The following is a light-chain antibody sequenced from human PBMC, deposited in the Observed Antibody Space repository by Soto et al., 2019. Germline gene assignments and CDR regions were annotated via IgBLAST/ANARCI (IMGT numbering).Light chain of an antibody. CDR1: QTVGRTY. V-gene: IGKV3D-20*01. CDR2: DAC. Sequence: EIVSMQSPGTLALSPGERASLSCGASQTVGRTYVAWYQQKPGLAPRLPIYDACSRATAIPDRFSGSGSGTDFTLTISRLEPEDFAVYYCQHYGSSPWTFGQGTKVEL. CDR3: QHYGSSPWT. J-gene: IGKJ1*01.